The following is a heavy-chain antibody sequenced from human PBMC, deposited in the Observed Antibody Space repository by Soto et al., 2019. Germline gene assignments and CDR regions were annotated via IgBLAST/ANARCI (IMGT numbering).Heavy chain of an antibody. CDR3: AHITGDCGGDCWLDP. J-gene: IGHJ5*02. Sequence: QITLKESGPTLVKPTQTLTLTCTFSGFSLSTSGVGVGWIRQPPGKALEWLALIYWDDDKGYSPSLKIRLTITKDASKSQVVLTMTNMDPVDTATYYCAHITGDCGGDCWLDPWGQGTLVTVSS. CDR1: GFSLSTSGVG. V-gene: IGHV2-5*02. CDR2: IYWDDDK. D-gene: IGHD2-21*02.